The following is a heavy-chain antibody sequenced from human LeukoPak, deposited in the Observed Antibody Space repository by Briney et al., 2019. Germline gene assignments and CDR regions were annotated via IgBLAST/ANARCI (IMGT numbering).Heavy chain of an antibody. CDR3: ATDSGTYRDF. Sequence: GGSLRLSWAASAFSLSSYNMKWDRQAAGGGLEWVESIGSRKGYKFYADSVKGRFTISKDNADNSLYLQMNSLRAEDTAVYYCATDSGTYRDFWGQGTLVTVSS. CDR2: IGSRKGYK. V-gene: IGHV3-21*01. J-gene: IGHJ4*02. D-gene: IGHD1-26*01. CDR1: AFSLSSYN.